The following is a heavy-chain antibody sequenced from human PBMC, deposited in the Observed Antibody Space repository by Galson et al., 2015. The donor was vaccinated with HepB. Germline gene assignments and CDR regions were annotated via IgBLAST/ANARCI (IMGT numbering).Heavy chain of an antibody. Sequence: SLRLSCAASGFTFSSYSMNWVRQAPGKGLEWVSYISSSSSTIYYADSVKGRFTISRDNAKNSLYLQMNSLRDEDTAVYYCARDLWDDPHSNFHPYYYYYGMDVWGQGTTVTVSS. J-gene: IGHJ6*02. D-gene: IGHD4-11*01. CDR1: GFTFSSYS. CDR2: ISSSSSTI. V-gene: IGHV3-48*02. CDR3: ARDLWDDPHSNFHPYYYYYGMDV.